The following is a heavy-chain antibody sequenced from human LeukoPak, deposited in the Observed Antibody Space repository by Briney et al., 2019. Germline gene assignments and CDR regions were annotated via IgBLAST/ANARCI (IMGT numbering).Heavy chain of an antibody. CDR1: GGSISSSSYY. V-gene: IGHV4-39*01. CDR3: ARLSRLREYGSRSRGLIDY. J-gene: IGHJ4*02. CDR2: IYYSGST. Sequence: SETLSLTCTVSGGSISSSSYYWGWIRQPPGKGLEWIGSIYYSGSTYYNPSLKSRVTISVDTSKNQLSLKLSSVTAADTAVYYCARLSRLREYGSRSRGLIDYWGQGTLVTVSS. D-gene: IGHD3-10*01.